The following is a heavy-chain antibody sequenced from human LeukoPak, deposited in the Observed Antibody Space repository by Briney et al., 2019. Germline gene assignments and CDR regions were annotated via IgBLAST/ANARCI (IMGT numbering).Heavy chain of an antibody. CDR1: GYSISSGYY. Sequence: SETLSLTCAVSGYSISSGYYWGWLRQPPGKGLEWIGSIYHSGITLYNPSLKSRVTISVDTSKTQFSLNLSSVTAADTAVYYCARDTGSSSGGGSGMDVWGKGTTVTVSS. CDR3: ARDTGSSSGGGSGMDV. D-gene: IGHD6-13*01. V-gene: IGHV4-38-2*02. CDR2: IYHSGIT. J-gene: IGHJ6*04.